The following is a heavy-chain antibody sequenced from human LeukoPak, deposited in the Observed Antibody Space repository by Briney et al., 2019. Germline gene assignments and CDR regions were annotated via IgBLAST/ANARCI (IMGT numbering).Heavy chain of an antibody. CDR2: MNPNSGNT. V-gene: IGHV1-8*03. Sequence: ASVKVSCKASGYTFTSYDINWVRQAPGQGLEWMGWMNPNSGNTGYAQKFQGRVTITRNTSISTAYMELSSLRSEDTAVYYCTRDASGFGECPDHWGQGTLVTVSS. CDR3: TRDASGFGECPDH. D-gene: IGHD3-10*01. CDR1: GYTFTSYD. J-gene: IGHJ4*02.